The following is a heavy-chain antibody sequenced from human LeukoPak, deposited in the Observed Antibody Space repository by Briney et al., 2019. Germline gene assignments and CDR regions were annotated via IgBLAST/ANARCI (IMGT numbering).Heavy chain of an antibody. D-gene: IGHD5-18*01. CDR3: ASTPAGGYSYGYGY. CDR1: GFTVSSNY. Sequence: PGGSLRLSCAASGFTVSSNYMSWVRQAPGKGLGWVSVIYSGGSTYYADSVKGRLTISRDNSKNTLYLQMNSLRAEDTAVYYCASTPAGGYSYGYGYWGQGTLVTVSS. J-gene: IGHJ4*02. V-gene: IGHV3-53*01. CDR2: IYSGGST.